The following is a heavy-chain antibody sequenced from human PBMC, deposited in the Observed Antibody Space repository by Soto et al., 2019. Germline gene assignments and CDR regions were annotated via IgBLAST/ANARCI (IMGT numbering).Heavy chain of an antibody. V-gene: IGHV3-23*01. D-gene: IGHD2-21*02. Sequence: HGGSTRLSCAASGFTLGSNAMSWVRQAPGKGLEWVSAISGSGGSTYYADSVKGRFTISRDNSKNTLYLQMNSLRAEDTAVYYCAKDLGPLKLLNYVFYGLDVWGQGTTVTVSS. CDR2: ISGSGGST. J-gene: IGHJ6*02. CDR1: GFTLGSNA. CDR3: AKDLGPLKLLNYVFYGLDV.